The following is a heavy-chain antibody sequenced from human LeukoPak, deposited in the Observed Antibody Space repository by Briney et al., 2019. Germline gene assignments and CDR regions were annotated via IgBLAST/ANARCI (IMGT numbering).Heavy chain of an antibody. D-gene: IGHD3-10*01. J-gene: IGHJ4*02. CDR1: GFTFSSYG. CDR3: AKASSGSSPFDY. V-gene: IGHV3-23*01. CDR2: ISGSGGST. Sequence: GGTLRLSCAASGFTFSSYGMSWVRQAPGKGLEWVSAISGSGGSTYYADSVKGRFTISRDNSKNTLYLQMNSLRAEDTAVYYCAKASSGSSPFDYWGQGTLVTVSS.